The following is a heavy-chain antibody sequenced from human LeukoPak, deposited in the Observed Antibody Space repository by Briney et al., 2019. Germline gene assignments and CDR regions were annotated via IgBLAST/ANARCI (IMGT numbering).Heavy chain of an antibody. Sequence: GASVKVSCKASGGTFSSYAISWVRQAPGQGLEWMGGIIPIFGTANYAQKFQGRVTITADESTSTAYMELRSLRSDDTAVYYCARGAGGYSGYDSNYWGQGTLVTVSS. CDR3: ARGAGGYSGYDSNY. J-gene: IGHJ4*02. V-gene: IGHV1-69*13. CDR2: IIPIFGTA. CDR1: GGTFSSYA. D-gene: IGHD5-12*01.